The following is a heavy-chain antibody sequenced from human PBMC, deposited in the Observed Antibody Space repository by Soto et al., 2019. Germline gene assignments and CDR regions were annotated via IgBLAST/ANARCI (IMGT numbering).Heavy chain of an antibody. CDR3: ARGRFRVRGYSGYTWFDP. CDR2: MNPDSGNT. D-gene: IGHD5-12*01. Sequence: QVQLVQSGAEVKKPGASVKVSCKASGYTFTEYDIHWVRQATGQGLEWMGWMNPDSGNTGYAQKFQGRVTMTRNNSISTVYMELSSLRSEDTAVYYCARGRFRVRGYSGYTWFDPWGQGTLVTVSS. CDR1: GYTFTEYD. J-gene: IGHJ5*02. V-gene: IGHV1-8*01.